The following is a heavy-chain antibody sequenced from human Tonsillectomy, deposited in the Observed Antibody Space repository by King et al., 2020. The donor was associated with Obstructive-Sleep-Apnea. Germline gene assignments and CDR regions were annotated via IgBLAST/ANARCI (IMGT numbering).Heavy chain of an antibody. Sequence: VQLVESGGGVVQPGRSLRLSCAASGFTFSSYGMHWVRQAPGKGLEWVAFIRYDGSNKYYADSVKGRFTISRDNSKNTLYLQMNSLRAEDTAVYYCAKDLELGSVVAATNFDYWGQGTLVTVSS. V-gene: IGHV3-30*02. CDR2: IRYDGSNK. CDR3: AKDLELGSVVAATNFDY. CDR1: GFTFSSYG. D-gene: IGHD2-15*01. J-gene: IGHJ4*02.